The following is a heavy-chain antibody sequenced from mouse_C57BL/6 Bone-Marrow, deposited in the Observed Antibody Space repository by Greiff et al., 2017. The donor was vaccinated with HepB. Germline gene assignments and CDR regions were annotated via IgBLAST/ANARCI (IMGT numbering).Heavy chain of an antibody. CDR2: INPNNGGT. V-gene: IGHV1-18*01. CDR1: GYTFTDYN. CDR3: ARRTITSPFAY. J-gene: IGHJ3*01. D-gene: IGHD1-1*01. Sequence: EVKLVESGPELVKPGASVKIPCKASGYTFTDYNMDWVKQSHGKSLEWIGDINPNNGGTIYNQKFKGKATLTVDKSSSTAYMELRSLTSEDTAVYYCARRTITSPFAYWGQGTLVTVSA.